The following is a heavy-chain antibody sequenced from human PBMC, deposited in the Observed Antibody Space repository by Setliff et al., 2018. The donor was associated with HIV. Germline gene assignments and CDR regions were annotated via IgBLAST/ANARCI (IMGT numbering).Heavy chain of an antibody. D-gene: IGHD3-22*01. CDR3: AITSRGYSLQRGGAFDI. CDR2: RSPIFSTT. CDR1: GDTFTTYV. V-gene: IGHV1-69*05. J-gene: IGHJ3*02. Sequence: GASVKVSCKGSGDTFTTYVVSWVRQAPGQELEWMGGRSPIFSTTNYAQKFQGRVTITTDESTSRAYMELSSLRSEDTAVYYCAITSRGYSLQRGGAFDIWGQGTLVTVSS.